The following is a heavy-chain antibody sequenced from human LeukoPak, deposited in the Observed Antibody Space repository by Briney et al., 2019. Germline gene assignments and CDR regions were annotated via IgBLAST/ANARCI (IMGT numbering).Heavy chain of an antibody. Sequence: PGGSLRLSCAASGFTFSTYGLHWVRQAPGKGLEWVAFIRSDGSNKYYADSVKGRFTISRDNSRNTLSLQMNSLRVEDTAVYYCAKIEVSATLDYWGQGTLVTVSS. V-gene: IGHV3-30*02. CDR2: IRSDGSNK. D-gene: IGHD5/OR15-5a*01. CDR3: AKIEVSATLDY. CDR1: GFTFSTYG. J-gene: IGHJ4*02.